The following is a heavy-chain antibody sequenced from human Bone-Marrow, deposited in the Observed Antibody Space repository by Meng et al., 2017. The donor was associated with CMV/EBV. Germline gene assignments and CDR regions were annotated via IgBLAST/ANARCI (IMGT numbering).Heavy chain of an antibody. CDR3: ARDLAFWSGYYTDYYYYGMDV. Sequence: SETLSLTCTVSGGSISSSSYYWGWIRQPPGKGLEWIGSIYYSGSTYYNPSLKSRVTISVDTSKNQFSLKLSSVTAADTAVYYCARDLAFWSGYYTDYYYYGMDVWGQGTTVTVSS. CDR1: GGSISSSSYY. J-gene: IGHJ6*02. D-gene: IGHD3-3*01. CDR2: IYYSGST. V-gene: IGHV4-39*07.